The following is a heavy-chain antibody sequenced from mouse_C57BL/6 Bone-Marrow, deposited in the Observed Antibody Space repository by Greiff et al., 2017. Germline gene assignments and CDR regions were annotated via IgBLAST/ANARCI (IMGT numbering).Heavy chain of an antibody. Sequence: QVQLQQSGAELVKPGASVKMSCKASGYTFTSYTIEWMKQNHGPSLAWIGNFHPYNDDGKSNEKFKGKATLTVDKSSSTVYLELSRLTSDDSAVYYCARGGNYGAYYFDYRGQGTTLTVSA. CDR1: GYTFTSYT. J-gene: IGHJ2*01. D-gene: IGHD2-1*01. CDR3: ARGGNYGAYYFDY. V-gene: IGHV1-47*01. CDR2: FHPYNDDG.